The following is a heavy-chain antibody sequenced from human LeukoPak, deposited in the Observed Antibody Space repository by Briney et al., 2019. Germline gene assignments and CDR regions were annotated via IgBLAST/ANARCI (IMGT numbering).Heavy chain of an antibody. V-gene: IGHV3-48*03. CDR2: ISSSGRSI. CDR3: ASGVYYGSGFYRYDYY. CDR1: GLTFSNYE. D-gene: IGHD3-10*01. Sequence: PGGSLRLSCEVFGLTFSNYEMNWVRQTPGKGLKWVAQISSSGRSISYADAVKGRFTISRDNANNSLYLQMSSLRVDDTAIYYCASGVYYGSGFYRYDYYWGQGTLVTVSS. J-gene: IGHJ4*02.